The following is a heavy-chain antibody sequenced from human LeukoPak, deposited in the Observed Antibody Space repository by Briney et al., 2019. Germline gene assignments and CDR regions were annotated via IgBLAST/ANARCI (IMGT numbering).Heavy chain of an antibody. V-gene: IGHV3-7*01. Sequence: GSLRLSCAASGFTFSSYAMSWVRQAPGKGLEWVANIKQDGSEKYYVDSVKGRFTISRDNAKNSLYLQMNSLRAEDTAVYYCARESAVAGFDYWGQGTLVTVSS. D-gene: IGHD6-19*01. J-gene: IGHJ4*02. CDR1: GFTFSSYA. CDR3: ARESAVAGFDY. CDR2: IKQDGSEK.